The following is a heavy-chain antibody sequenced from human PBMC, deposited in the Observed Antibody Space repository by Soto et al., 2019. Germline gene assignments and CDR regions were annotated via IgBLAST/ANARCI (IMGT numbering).Heavy chain of an antibody. CDR2: IYYSGST. V-gene: IGHV4-61*01. CDR1: GGSVSSGSYY. D-gene: IGHD2-2*01. Sequence: SETLSLTCTVSGGSVSSGSYYWSWIRQPPGKGLEWIGYIYYSGSTNYNPSLKSRVTISVDTSKNQCSLKLSSVTAADTAVYYCARLCSSTSCYGRFDPSGQGTVVTVSS. CDR3: ARLCSSTSCYGRFDP. J-gene: IGHJ5*02.